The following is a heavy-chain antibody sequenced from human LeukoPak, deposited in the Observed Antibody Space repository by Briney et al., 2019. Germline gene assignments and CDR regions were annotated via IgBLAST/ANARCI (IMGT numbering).Heavy chain of an antibody. J-gene: IGHJ4*02. Sequence: SQTLSLTCAISGDSVSNYSAAWNWIRQSPSRGLEWLGRTYYRSKWYNDYAVSVKCRITINPDTSKNQFSLQLNSVTPEDTAVYYCARDKGGSAASGLLDYWGQGTLVTVSS. D-gene: IGHD2-15*01. CDR3: ARDKGGSAASGLLDY. CDR1: GDSVSNYSAA. CDR2: TYYRSKWYN. V-gene: IGHV6-1*01.